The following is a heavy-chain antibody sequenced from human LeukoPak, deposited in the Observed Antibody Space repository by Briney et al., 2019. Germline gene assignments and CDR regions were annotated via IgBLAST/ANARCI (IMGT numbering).Heavy chain of an antibody. J-gene: IGHJ4*02. D-gene: IGHD6-13*01. CDR2: ISGSGGST. CDR3: AKDLMGVITASGTSSPDY. CDR1: GFTFSSDA. Sequence: PGGSLRLSCAASGFTFSSDAMSWVRQAPGKGLEWVSAISGSGGSTYYADSVKGRFTISRDNSKNTLYLQMNSLRAEDTAVYYCAKDLMGVITASGTSSPDYWGQGTLVTVSS. V-gene: IGHV3-23*01.